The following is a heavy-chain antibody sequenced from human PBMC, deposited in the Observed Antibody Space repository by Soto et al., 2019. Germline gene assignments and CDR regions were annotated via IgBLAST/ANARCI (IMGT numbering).Heavy chain of an antibody. Sequence: PGGSLRLSCAASGFIFNTYYMHWVRQAPGKGLEWVSSISSRSSSINYADSVKGRFTISRDDAKNSLFLQMNTLRPEDTAMYYCARVAYWGPGTQVTVSS. CDR1: GFIFNTYY. CDR3: ARVAY. V-gene: IGHV3-21*01. CDR2: ISSRSSSI. J-gene: IGHJ4*02.